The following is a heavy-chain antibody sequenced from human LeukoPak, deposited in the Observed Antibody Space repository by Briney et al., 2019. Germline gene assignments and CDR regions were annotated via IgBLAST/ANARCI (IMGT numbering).Heavy chain of an antibody. CDR1: GFTFSSYG. CDR3: ATSMDFYVFDY. D-gene: IGHD3-3*01. Sequence: PGGSLRLSCAASGFTFSSYGMHWVRQAPGKGLEWVSAISGSGGSTYYADSVKGRFTISRDNSKNTLYLQMNSLRAEDTAVYYCATSMDFYVFDYWGQGTLVTVSS. V-gene: IGHV3-23*01. J-gene: IGHJ4*02. CDR2: ISGSGGST.